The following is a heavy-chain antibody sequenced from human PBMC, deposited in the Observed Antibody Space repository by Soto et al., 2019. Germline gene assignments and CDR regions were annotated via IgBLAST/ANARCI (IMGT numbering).Heavy chain of an antibody. V-gene: IGHV1-58*02. Sequence: SVKVSCKASGFTFTSSAMQWVRQARGQRLEWIGWIVVGSGNTNYAQKFQERVTITRDMSTSTAYMELSSLKASDTATYHCARLGFNYDFLSGYYNVHHYYGIDVWGQGTTVTVSS. CDR3: ARLGFNYDFLSGYYNVHHYYGIDV. CDR1: GFTFTSSA. D-gene: IGHD3-3*01. J-gene: IGHJ6*02. CDR2: IVVGSGNT.